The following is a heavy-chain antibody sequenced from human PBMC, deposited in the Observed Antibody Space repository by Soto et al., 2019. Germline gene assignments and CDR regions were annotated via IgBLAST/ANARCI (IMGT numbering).Heavy chain of an antibody. CDR3: ARHQVGNRGTDY. V-gene: IGHV3-7*01. CDR1: GFSFSMYW. CDR2: IKEDGSQK. J-gene: IGHJ4*02. Sequence: EVQLVESGGGLVQPGGSLRLSCAASGFSFSMYWMSWVRQAPGKGLEWVANIKEDGSQKYYVDSVKGRFTISRDNAKNSLYIQMNSLRAEDTAVYYCARHQVGNRGTDYWGQGTRVTVSS. D-gene: IGHD1-26*01.